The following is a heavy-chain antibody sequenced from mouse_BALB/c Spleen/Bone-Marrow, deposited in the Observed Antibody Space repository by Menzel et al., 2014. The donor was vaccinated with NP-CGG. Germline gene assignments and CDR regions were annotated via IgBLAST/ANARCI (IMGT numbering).Heavy chain of an antibody. CDR2: SRNKANDSTT. D-gene: IGHD2-3*01. V-gene: IGHV7-1*02. CDR1: GFTFSDFY. Sequence: EVQRVESGGGLVQPGGSLRLSCATSGFTFSDFYMEWVRQPPGKRLEWIATSRNKANDSTTEYSASVKGRFIVSRDASQSIFYLQMNALRAEDTAIYYCARDPRWLLAMDYWGQGTSVTVSS. J-gene: IGHJ4*01. CDR3: ARDPRWLLAMDY.